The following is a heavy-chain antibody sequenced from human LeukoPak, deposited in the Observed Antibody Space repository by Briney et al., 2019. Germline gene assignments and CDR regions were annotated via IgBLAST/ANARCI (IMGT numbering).Heavy chain of an antibody. J-gene: IGHJ6*02. Sequence: ASVKVSCKASGYTFTGYYMHWVRQAPGQGLEWMGWINPNSGGTNYAQKFQGRVTMTRDTSISTAYMELSRLRSDDTAVYYCARFLDCSSTSCYASLWGYYYYGMDVWGQGTTVTVSS. V-gene: IGHV1-2*02. CDR3: ARFLDCSSTSCYASLWGYYYYGMDV. D-gene: IGHD2-2*01. CDR2: INPNSGGT. CDR1: GYTFTGYY.